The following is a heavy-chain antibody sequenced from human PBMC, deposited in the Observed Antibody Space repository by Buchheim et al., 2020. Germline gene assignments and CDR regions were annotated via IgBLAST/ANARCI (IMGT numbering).Heavy chain of an antibody. CDR2: INHSGST. D-gene: IGHD6-13*01. V-gene: IGHV4-34*01. CDR1: GGSFSGYY. J-gene: IGHJ6*02. Sequence: QVQLQQWGAGLLKPSETLSLTCAVYGGSFSGYYWSWIRQPPGKGLEWIGEINHSGSTNYNPSLKSRVTISVDTSKNQFSLKLSSVTAADTAVYYCARGPRIAAAGNWEDVWGQGTT. CDR3: ARGPRIAAAGNWEDV.